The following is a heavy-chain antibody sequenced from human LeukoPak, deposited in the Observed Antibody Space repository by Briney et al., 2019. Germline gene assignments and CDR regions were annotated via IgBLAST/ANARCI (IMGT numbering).Heavy chain of an antibody. Sequence: ASETLSLTCAVYGGSFSGYYWSWIRQPPGKGLEWIGEINHGGSTNYNPSLKSRVTISVDTSKNQFSLKLSSVTAADTAVYYCAGNSGSYYLDDYWGQGTLVTVSS. CDR1: GGSFSGYY. CDR3: AGNSGSYYLDDY. CDR2: INHGGST. D-gene: IGHD1-26*01. V-gene: IGHV4-34*01. J-gene: IGHJ4*02.